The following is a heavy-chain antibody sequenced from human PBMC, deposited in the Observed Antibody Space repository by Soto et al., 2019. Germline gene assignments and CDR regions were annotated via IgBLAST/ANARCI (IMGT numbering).Heavy chain of an antibody. Sequence: SETLSLTCTVSGGSISSSSYYWGWIRQPPGKGLEWIGSIYYSGSTYYNPSLKSRVTISVDTSKNQFSLKLSSVTAADTAVYYCARPFNSGYDFWSGYAKPYYYYGMDVWGQGTTVTVSS. CDR1: GGSISSSSYY. CDR3: ARPFNSGYDFWSGYAKPYYYYGMDV. V-gene: IGHV4-39*01. J-gene: IGHJ6*02. D-gene: IGHD3-3*01. CDR2: IYYSGST.